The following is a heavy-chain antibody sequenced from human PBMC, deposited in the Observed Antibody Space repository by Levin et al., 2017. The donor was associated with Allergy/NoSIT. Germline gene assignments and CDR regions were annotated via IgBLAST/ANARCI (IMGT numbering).Heavy chain of an antibody. Sequence: ETLSLTCAASGFTFSSYWMSWVRQAPGKGLEWVANIKQDGSEKYYVDSVKGRFTISRDNAKNSLYLQMNSLRAEDTAVYYCARVDAHAFDIWGQGTMVTVSS. J-gene: IGHJ3*02. V-gene: IGHV3-7*01. CDR3: ARVDAHAFDI. D-gene: IGHD3/OR15-3a*01. CDR2: IKQDGSEK. CDR1: GFTFSSYW.